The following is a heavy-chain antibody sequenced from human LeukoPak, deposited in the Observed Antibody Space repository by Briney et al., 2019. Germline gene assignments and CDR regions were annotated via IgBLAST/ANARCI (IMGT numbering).Heavy chain of an antibody. D-gene: IGHD1-7*01. Sequence: GSLRLSCAASGFTFSSYGMHWVRQAPGKGLEWVAVIWYDGSNKYYADSVKGRFTISRDNSKNTLYLQMNSLRAEDTAVYYCARDPAKEIITGTTGYYYGMDVWGQGTTVTVSS. CDR2: IWYDGSNK. CDR1: GFTFSSYG. CDR3: ARDPAKEIITGTTGYYYGMDV. V-gene: IGHV3-33*01. J-gene: IGHJ6*02.